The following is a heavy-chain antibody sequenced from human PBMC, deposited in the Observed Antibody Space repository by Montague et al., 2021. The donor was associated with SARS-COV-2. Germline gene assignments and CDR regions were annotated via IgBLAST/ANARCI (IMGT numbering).Heavy chain of an antibody. V-gene: IGHV4-39*01. D-gene: IGHD3-3*01. J-gene: IGHJ5*02. Sequence: SETLSLTCTVSGGSISSSSYYWGWIHQPPGKGLEWIGSIYYSGSTYYNPSLKSRVTMSVDTSKNQFSLKLSSVTAADTAVYHCARHPSITIFGVVITPSWFDPWGQGTLVTVSS. CDR3: ARHPSITIFGVVITPSWFDP. CDR1: GGSISSSSYY. CDR2: IYYSGST.